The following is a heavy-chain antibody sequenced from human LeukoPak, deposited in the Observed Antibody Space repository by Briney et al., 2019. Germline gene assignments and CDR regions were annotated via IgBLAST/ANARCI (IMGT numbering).Heavy chain of an antibody. CDR1: GFTFSSYG. CDR2: MSGTGGTT. V-gene: IGHV3-23*01. J-gene: IGHJ6*03. Sequence: GGPLRLSFPASGFTFSSYGLSWVRQPPGKGLEWVSAMSGTGGTTSYPDSVKGRFTISRDNSKNTLYLQMNSLRAEDTAVYYCAKNGDRGAYCSGGSCYPYYYYYMDVWGKGTTVTISS. D-gene: IGHD2-15*01. CDR3: AKNGDRGAYCSGGSCYPYYYYYMDV.